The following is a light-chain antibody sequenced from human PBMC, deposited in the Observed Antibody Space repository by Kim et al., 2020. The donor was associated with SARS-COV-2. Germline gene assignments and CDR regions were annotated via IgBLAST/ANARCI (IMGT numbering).Light chain of an antibody. CDR1: QSVASNY. CDR3: QQYGTSPSWT. CDR2: GAS. J-gene: IGKJ1*01. V-gene: IGKV3-20*01. Sequence: IVVTQSPGTLSLSPGERATLSCRASQSVASNYLVWYQQKPGQAPRLLIYGASSRAAGVPDRFSGSGSGTDFTLTISRLEPEDFAVYYCQQYGTSPSWTFGQGTKVDIK.